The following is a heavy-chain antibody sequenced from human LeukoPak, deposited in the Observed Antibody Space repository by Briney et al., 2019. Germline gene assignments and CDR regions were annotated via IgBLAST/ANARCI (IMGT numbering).Heavy chain of an antibody. D-gene: IGHD1-1*01. CDR1: GGSISSYY. Sequence: SETLSLTCTVAGGSISSYYWSWIRQPPGKGLEWIGYIYYSGSTNYNPSLKSRVTISVDTSKNQFSLKLSSVTAADTAVYYCARGWYNWNDEYWFDPWGQGTLVTVSS. V-gene: IGHV4-59*01. CDR3: ARGWYNWNDEYWFDP. J-gene: IGHJ5*02. CDR2: IYYSGST.